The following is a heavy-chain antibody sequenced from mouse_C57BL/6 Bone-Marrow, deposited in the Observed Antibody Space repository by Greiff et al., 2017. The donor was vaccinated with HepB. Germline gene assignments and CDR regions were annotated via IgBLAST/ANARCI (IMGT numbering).Heavy chain of an antibody. CDR2: IWWDDDK. J-gene: IGHJ3*01. Sequence: QVQLKESGPGILQPSQTLSLTCSFSGFSLSTFGMGVGWIRQPSGKGLEWLAHIWWDDDKYYNPALKSRLTISKDTSKNQVFLKIANVDTADTATYYCARIFYYSNYAWFAYWGQGTLVTVSA. D-gene: IGHD2-5*01. V-gene: IGHV8-8*01. CDR3: ARIFYYSNYAWFAY. CDR1: GFSLSTFGMG.